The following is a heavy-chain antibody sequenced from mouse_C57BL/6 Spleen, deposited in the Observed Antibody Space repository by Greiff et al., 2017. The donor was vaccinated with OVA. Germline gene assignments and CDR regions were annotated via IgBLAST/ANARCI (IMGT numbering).Heavy chain of an antibody. Sequence: QVQLQQSGAELVRPGASVTLSCKASGYTFTDYEMHWVKQTPVHGLEWIGAIDPETGGTAYNQKFKGKAILTADKSSSTAYMELRSLTSEDSAVYYGTKLGYDDAMDYWGKGTSVTVSS. J-gene: IGHJ4*01. D-gene: IGHD2-2*01. CDR3: TKLGYDDAMDY. V-gene: IGHV1-15*01. CDR2: IDPETGGT. CDR1: GYTFTDYE.